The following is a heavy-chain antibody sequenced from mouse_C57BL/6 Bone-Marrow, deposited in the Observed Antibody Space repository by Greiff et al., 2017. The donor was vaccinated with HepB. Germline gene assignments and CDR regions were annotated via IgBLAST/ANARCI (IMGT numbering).Heavy chain of an antibody. Sequence: QVQLKQPGAELVKPGASVKMSCKASGYTFTSYWITWVKQRPGQGLEWIGDIYPGSGSTNYNEKFKSKATLTVDTSSSTAYMQLSSLTSEDSAVYYCARGHSGITTVMDYWGQGTSVTVSS. CDR2: IYPGSGST. CDR1: GYTFTSYW. D-gene: IGHD1-1*01. J-gene: IGHJ4*01. CDR3: ARGHSGITTVMDY. V-gene: IGHV1-55*01.